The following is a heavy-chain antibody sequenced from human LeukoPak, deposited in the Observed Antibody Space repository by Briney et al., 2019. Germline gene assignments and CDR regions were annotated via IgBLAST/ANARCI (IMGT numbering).Heavy chain of an antibody. CDR3: ARVSGSYPDDAFES. V-gene: IGHV1-2*02. Sequence: GASVKVSCKASGYTFTGYYVHWVRHAPGQGLEWMGWINPNSGGTNYAQKFQGRVTMTRDTSISTAYMELSRLRSDDTAVYYCARVSGSYPDDAFESWGQGTMVTVSS. J-gene: IGHJ3*02. CDR1: GYTFTGYY. D-gene: IGHD1-26*01. CDR2: INPNSGGT.